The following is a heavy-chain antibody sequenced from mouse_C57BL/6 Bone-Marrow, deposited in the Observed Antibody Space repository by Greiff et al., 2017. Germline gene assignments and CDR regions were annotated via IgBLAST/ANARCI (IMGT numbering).Heavy chain of an antibody. D-gene: IGHD1-1*01. J-gene: IGHJ3*01. CDR3: ARVDYYGQVAY. V-gene: IGHV5-6*01. Sequence: EVQVVESGGDLVKPGGSLKLSCAASGFTFSSYGMSWVRQTPDKRLEWVATISSGGSYTYYPDSVKGRFTITRDNAKNTLYLQMSSLKSEDTAMFYCARVDYYGQVAYWGQGTLVTVSA. CDR1: GFTFSSYG. CDR2: ISSGGSYT.